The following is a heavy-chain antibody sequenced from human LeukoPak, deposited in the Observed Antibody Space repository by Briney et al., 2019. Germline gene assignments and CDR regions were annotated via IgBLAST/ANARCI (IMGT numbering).Heavy chain of an antibody. CDR2: IIPIFGTA. CDR3: ARDGGYSSGWRGNWFDP. CDR1: GGTFSSYA. J-gene: IGHJ5*02. V-gene: IGHV1-69*05. D-gene: IGHD6-19*01. Sequence: ASVKVSCKASGGTFSSYAISWVRQAPGQGLKWMGRIIPIFGTANYAQKFQGRVTITTDESTSTAYMELSSLRSEDTAVYYCARDGGYSSGWRGNWFDPWGQGTLVTVSS.